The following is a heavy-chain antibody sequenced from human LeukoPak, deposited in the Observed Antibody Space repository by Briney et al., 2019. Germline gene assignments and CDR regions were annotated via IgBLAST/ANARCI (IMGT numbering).Heavy chain of an antibody. CDR3: ARVYYDSSGYYSQYYFDY. V-gene: IGHV3-21*01. CDR2: ISSSRSYI. J-gene: IGHJ4*02. D-gene: IGHD3-22*01. Sequence: PGGSLRLSCAASGFTFSSYSMNWVRQAPGKGLEWVSFISSSRSYIYYADSVKGRFTISRDNAKNSLYLQMNSLRAEDTAVYYCARVYYDSSGYYSQYYFDYWGQGTLVTVSS. CDR1: GFTFSSYS.